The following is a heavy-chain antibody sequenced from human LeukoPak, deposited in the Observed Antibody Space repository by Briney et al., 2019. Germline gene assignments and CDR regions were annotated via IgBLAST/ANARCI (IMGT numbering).Heavy chain of an antibody. CDR2: IYHSGST. Sequence: SETLYLTCAASGYSISSGYYWGWLRQPPGKGLEWIGSIYHSGSTYYNPYLKSRVTISVDTSKNQFSLKLSTVTSEDTAVYYCARHSDIVVVPAATNTDYWGQGTLVTVSS. J-gene: IGHJ4*02. CDR1: GYSISSGYY. CDR3: ARHSDIVVVPAATNTDY. D-gene: IGHD2-2*01. V-gene: IGHV4-38-2*01.